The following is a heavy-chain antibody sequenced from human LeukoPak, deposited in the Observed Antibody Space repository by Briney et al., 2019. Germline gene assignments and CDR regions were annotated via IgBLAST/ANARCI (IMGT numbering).Heavy chain of an antibody. V-gene: IGHV3-33*01. D-gene: IGHD4-23*01. CDR2: IWYDGTNK. J-gene: IGHJ4*02. CDR1: GFSSISYG. CDR3: ARVSESGNSDY. Sequence: GGSLRLSCAASGFSSISYGMHWVRQAPGKGLEWVAVIWYDGTNKYYADSVRGRFTISRDTSNNMLYLQMNSLRAEDTAVYYCARVSESGNSDYWGQGTLVTVSS.